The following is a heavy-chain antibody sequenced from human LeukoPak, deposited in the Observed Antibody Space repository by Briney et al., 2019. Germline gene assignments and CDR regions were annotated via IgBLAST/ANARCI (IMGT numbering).Heavy chain of an antibody. V-gene: IGHV1-2*02. Sequence: ASVKVSCKASGYTFTGYYMHWVRQAPGQGLEWIGWINPNSGGTNYAQKFQGRVTMTRDTSISTAYMELSRLRSDDTAVYYCARLSSYQLLFDYWGQGTLVTVSS. CDR1: GYTFTGYY. CDR3: ARLSSYQLLFDY. CDR2: INPNSGGT. D-gene: IGHD2-2*01. J-gene: IGHJ4*02.